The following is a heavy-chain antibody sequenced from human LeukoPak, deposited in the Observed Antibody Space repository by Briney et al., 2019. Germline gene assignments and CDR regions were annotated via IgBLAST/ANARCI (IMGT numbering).Heavy chain of an antibody. V-gene: IGHV3-21*01. Sequence: GGSLRLSCAASRLTFSSYSMNWVRQAPGKGLEWVSSISSRSRYIYYADSVKGRFTISRDNAKNSLYLQMNSLRAEDTAVYYCARGTTVTTASAFDIWGQGTMVTVSS. CDR3: ARGTTVTTASAFDI. D-gene: IGHD4-17*01. CDR1: RLTFSSYS. CDR2: ISSRSRYI. J-gene: IGHJ3*02.